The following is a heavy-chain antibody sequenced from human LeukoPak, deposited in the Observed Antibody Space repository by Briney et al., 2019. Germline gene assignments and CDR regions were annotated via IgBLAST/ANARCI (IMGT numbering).Heavy chain of an antibody. D-gene: IGHD3-9*01. CDR1: GYTFTGYY. V-gene: IGHV1-2*04. J-gene: IGHJ4*02. CDR2: INPNSGGT. Sequence: GASVKVSCKASGYTFTGYYMHWVRQAPGQGLEWMGWINPNSGGTNYAQKFQGWVTMTRDTSISTACMELSRLRSDDTAVYYCARSPLRYFDWFDYWGQGTLVTVSS. CDR3: ARSPLRYFDWFDY.